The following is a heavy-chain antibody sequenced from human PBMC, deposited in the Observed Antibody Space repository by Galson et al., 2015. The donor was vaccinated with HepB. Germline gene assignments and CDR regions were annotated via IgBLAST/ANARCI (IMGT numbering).Heavy chain of an antibody. CDR2: ISAYNGYT. CDR3: VRDSRYSSDSHPTPYFDF. Sequence: SCKASGYTFSSYGISWVRQAPGQGLEWMGWISAYNGYTNNAQKFQGRIIMSRDTSTSTACMDLTSLTSEDTAVYYCVRDSRYSSDSHPTPYFDFWGQGTLVTVSS. CDR1: GYTFSSYG. V-gene: IGHV1-18*01. J-gene: IGHJ4*02. D-gene: IGHD3-22*01.